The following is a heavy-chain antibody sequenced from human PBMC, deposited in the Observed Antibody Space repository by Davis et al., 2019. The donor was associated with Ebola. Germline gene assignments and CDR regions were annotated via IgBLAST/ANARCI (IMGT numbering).Heavy chain of an antibody. CDR3: AKQRGVGAIDYDY. V-gene: IGHV3-30*02. J-gene: IGHJ4*02. Sequence: GGSLRLSCAASGFTFNIFDMHWVRQAPGRGLEWVAFVRSHGSDDHYADSVKGRFTISRDNSKNTLYLQMNSLRVEDTAVYYCAKQRGVGAIDYDYWGRGTVVTVSS. CDR2: VRSHGSDD. CDR1: GFTFNIFD. D-gene: IGHD1-26*01.